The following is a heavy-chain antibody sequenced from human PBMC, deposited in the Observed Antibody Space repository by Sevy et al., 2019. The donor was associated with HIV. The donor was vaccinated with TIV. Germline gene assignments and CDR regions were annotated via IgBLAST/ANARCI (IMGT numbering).Heavy chain of an antibody. D-gene: IGHD6-19*01. CDR1: GYTLTELS. CDR3: ATGTPYTSGWHAFYYGMDV. V-gene: IGHV1-24*01. J-gene: IGHJ6*02. CDR2: FDPEDGQT. Sequence: ASVKVSCKVSGYTLTELSMHWVRQAPGKGLEWMGGFDPEDGQTIYSQKFQGRVTMTEDTSTDTAYVELSSLRSEDTAVYYCATGTPYTSGWHAFYYGMDVWGQGTTVTVSS.